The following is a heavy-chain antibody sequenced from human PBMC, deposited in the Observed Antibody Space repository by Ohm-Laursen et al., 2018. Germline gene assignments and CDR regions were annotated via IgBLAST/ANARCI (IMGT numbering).Heavy chain of an antibody. Sequence: SLRLSCAASGFTFSSYSMNWVRQAPGKGLEWVSSISSSSYIYYADSVKGRFTISRDNAKNSLYLQMNSLRAEDTAVYYCARGTDSSGYYYYYYYGMDVWGQGTTVTVSS. CDR2: ISSSSYI. CDR3: ARGTDSSGYYYYYYYGMDV. J-gene: IGHJ6*02. V-gene: IGHV3-21*01. CDR1: GFTFSSYS. D-gene: IGHD3-22*01.